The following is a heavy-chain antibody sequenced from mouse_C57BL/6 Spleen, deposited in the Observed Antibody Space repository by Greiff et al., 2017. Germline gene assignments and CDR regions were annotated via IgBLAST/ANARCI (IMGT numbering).Heavy chain of an antibody. CDR3: ARHAYFDY. V-gene: IGHV5-9*01. Sequence: EVQGVESGGGLVKPGGSLKLSCAASGFTFSSYTMSWVRQTPEKRLEWVATISGGGGNTYYPDSVKGRFTISRDNAKNTLYLQMSSLRSEDTALYYCARHAYFDYWGQGTTLTVSS. CDR2: ISGGGGNT. J-gene: IGHJ2*01. CDR1: GFTFSSYT.